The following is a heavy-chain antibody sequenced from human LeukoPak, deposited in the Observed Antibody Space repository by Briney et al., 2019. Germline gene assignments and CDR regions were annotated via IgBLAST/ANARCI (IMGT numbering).Heavy chain of an antibody. V-gene: IGHV4-39*01. Sequence: SETLSRTCTVSGGSISSSSYYWGWIRQPPGKGLEWIGSIYYSGNTYYNPSLKSRVTISVDTSKNQFSLKVSSVIAEDTAVYYCARSSGWFGRFDYWGQGTLVTVSS. CDR3: ARSSGWFGRFDY. D-gene: IGHD6-19*01. CDR1: GGSISSSSYY. J-gene: IGHJ4*02. CDR2: IYYSGNT.